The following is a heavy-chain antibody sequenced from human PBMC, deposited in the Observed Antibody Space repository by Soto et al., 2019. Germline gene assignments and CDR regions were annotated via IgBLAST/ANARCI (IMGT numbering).Heavy chain of an antibody. CDR2: IIPIFGTA. CDR3: ARDEYSYAQHGYYFDY. D-gene: IGHD5-18*01. CDR1: GGTFSSYA. V-gene: IGHV1-69*01. Sequence: QVQLVQSGAEVKKPGSSVKVSCKASGGTFSSYAISWVRQAPGQGLEWMGGIIPIFGTANYAQKFQGRVTITADESTSTAYMELSSLRSGDTAVYYCARDEYSYAQHGYYFDYWGQGTLVTVSS. J-gene: IGHJ4*02.